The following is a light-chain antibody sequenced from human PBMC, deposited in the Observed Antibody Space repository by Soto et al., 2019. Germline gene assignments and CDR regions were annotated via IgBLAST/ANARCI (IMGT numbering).Light chain of an antibody. CDR3: ETWDSKLRV. Sequence: QLVLTQSSSASASLGSSVKLTCTLSSGHRNHIIAWHQQQTGQAPRYLMQLEGSGRYNKESGVPDRFSGSSSGADRYLTISNVQFEVESDYYCETWDSKLRVFGGGTKLTVL. CDR2: LEGSGRY. V-gene: IGLV4-60*02. J-gene: IGLJ3*02. CDR1: SGHRNHI.